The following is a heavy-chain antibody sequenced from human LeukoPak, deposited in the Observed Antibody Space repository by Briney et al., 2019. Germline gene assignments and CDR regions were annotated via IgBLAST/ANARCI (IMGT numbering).Heavy chain of an antibody. CDR1: GGTFSIYA. CDR3: VCGDSSTSSHTPVYYYYYYMDV. CDR2: IIPIFGTA. Sequence: GASVKVSCKASGGTFSIYAISWVRQAPGQGLEWMGGIIPIFGTANYAQKFQGRVTITTDESTSTAYMELSSLRSEDTAVYYCVCGDSSTSSHTPVYYYYYYMDVWGKGTTVTVSS. V-gene: IGHV1-69*05. D-gene: IGHD2-2*01. J-gene: IGHJ6*03.